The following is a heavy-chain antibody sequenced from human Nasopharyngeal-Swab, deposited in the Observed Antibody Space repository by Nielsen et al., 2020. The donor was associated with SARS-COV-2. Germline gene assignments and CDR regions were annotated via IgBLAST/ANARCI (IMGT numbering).Heavy chain of an antibody. CDR2: INHSGST. CDR3: ARVGASTIFGVAIINAFDI. V-gene: IGHV4-34*01. J-gene: IGHJ3*02. D-gene: IGHD3-3*01. Sequence: SETLSLTCAVYGGSFSGYYWNWIRQPPGKGLEWIGEINHSGSTNYNPSLKSRVTISVDTSKNQFSLKLSSVTAADTAVYYCARVGASTIFGVAIINAFDIWGQGTMVTVSS. CDR1: GGSFSGYY.